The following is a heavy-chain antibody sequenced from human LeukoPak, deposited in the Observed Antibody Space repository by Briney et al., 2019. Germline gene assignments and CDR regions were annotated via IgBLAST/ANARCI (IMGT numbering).Heavy chain of an antibody. J-gene: IGHJ4*02. CDR1: GFTFSSYS. Sequence: GGSLRLSCAASGFTFSSYSMNWVRQAPGKGLEWVSSISSSSSYIYYADSVKGRFTISRDNAKNSLYLQMNSLRAEDTAVYYCARDKTYYDSSGYYSPRGSYFDYWGQGTLVTVSS. D-gene: IGHD3-22*01. CDR2: ISSSSSYI. V-gene: IGHV3-21*01. CDR3: ARDKTYYDSSGYYSPRGSYFDY.